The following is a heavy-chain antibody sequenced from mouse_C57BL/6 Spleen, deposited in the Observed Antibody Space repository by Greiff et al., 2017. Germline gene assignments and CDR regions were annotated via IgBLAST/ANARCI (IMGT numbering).Heavy chain of an antibody. D-gene: IGHD2-3*01. Sequence: VKLMESGAELVRPGASVTLSCKASGYTFTDYEMHWVKQTPVHGLEWIGAIDPETGGTAYNQKFKGKAILTADKSSSTAYMELRSLTSEDSAVYYCIRDGYYDAMDYWGQGTSVTVSS. CDR1: GYTFTDYE. V-gene: IGHV1-15*01. J-gene: IGHJ4*01. CDR2: IDPETGGT. CDR3: IRDGYYDAMDY.